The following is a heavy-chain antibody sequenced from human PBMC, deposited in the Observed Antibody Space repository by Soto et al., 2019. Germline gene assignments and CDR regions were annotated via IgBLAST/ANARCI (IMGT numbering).Heavy chain of an antibody. CDR1: GFSFSNHN. V-gene: IGHV3-48*01. CDR2: ISTSGSSI. D-gene: IGHD1-26*01. CDR3: ARSGSYRLDC. Sequence: GGSLRLSCVASGFSFSNHNMNSVRQAPGKGLEWISYISTSGSSIYYADSVKGRFTISRDNAKNSLYLQMNSLRAEDTAVYHCARSGSYRLDCWGQGTLVTVS. J-gene: IGHJ4*02.